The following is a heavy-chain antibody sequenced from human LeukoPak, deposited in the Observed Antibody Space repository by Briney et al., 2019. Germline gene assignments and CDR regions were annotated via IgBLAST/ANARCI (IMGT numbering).Heavy chain of an antibody. J-gene: IGHJ4*02. CDR3: AKGSSGWTTLDY. CDR2: ISGDGGST. CDR1: GFTFDDYA. V-gene: IGHV3-43*02. D-gene: IGHD6-19*01. Sequence: GGSLRLSCAASGFTFDDYAMHWVRQAPGKGLEWGSLISGDGGSTYYADSVKGRFTISRDNSKNSLYLQMNSLRTEDTALYYCAKGSSGWTTLDYWGQGTLVTVSS.